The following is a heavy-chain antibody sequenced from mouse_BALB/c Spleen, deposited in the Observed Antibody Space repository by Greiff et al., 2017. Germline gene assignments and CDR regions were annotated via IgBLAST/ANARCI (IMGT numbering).Heavy chain of an antibody. D-gene: IGHD2-4*01. CDR2: IWAGGST. CDR3: ARGDYDGFFDY. CDR1: GFSLTSYG. Sequence: VMLVESGPGLVAPSQSLSITCTVSGFSLTSYGVHWVRQPPGKGLEWLGVIWAGGSTNYNSALMSRLSISKDNSKSQVFLKMNSLQTNDTAMYYCARGDYDGFFDYWGQGTTLTVSS. J-gene: IGHJ2*01. V-gene: IGHV2-9*02.